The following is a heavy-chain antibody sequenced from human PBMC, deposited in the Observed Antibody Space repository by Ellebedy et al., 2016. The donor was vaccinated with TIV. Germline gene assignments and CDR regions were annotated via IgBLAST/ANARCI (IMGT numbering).Heavy chain of an antibody. CDR2: ISAYNGNT. V-gene: IGHV1-18*01. CDR3: ARDTSNGYSSTWWDKADYYYMDV. Sequence: AASVKVSCKASGYSFTSYGISWVRQAPGQGLEWMGWISAYNGNTNYIEKLQGRVTMTTDTYTSTVYMELRSLKSDDTAVYYCARDTSNGYSSTWWDKADYYYMDVWGKGTTVTVSS. CDR1: GYSFTSYG. J-gene: IGHJ6*03. D-gene: IGHD6-6*01.